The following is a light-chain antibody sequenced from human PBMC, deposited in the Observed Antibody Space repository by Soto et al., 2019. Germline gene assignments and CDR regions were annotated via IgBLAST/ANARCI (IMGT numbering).Light chain of an antibody. V-gene: IGKV1-5*03. CDR1: RSISGW. CDR2: QVS. J-gene: IGKJ1*01. Sequence: DIQMTQSPSTLSASVGDRVTITCRASRSISGWLAWYQQKPGKAPKLLIYQVSTLQSGVPSRFSGSGSGTEFTLSISSLQPDDCATYYYQQYNSLRTFGQGTKVEIK. CDR3: QQYNSLRT.